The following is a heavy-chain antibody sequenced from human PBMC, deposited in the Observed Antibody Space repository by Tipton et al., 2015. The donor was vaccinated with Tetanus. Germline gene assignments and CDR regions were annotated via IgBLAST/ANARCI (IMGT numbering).Heavy chain of an antibody. CDR3: ARLASYSNHLDA. CDR1: GGSMIGSGHY. Sequence: TLSLTCIVSGGSMIGSGHYGAWVRQSPGKRLEWIGEINHRGGTMYNPSLKSRVTISGDTSKNQFSLKLNSVTAADTAVYYCARLASYSNHLDAWGQGALVTVSS. V-gene: IGHV4-39*07. D-gene: IGHD4-11*01. CDR2: INHRGGT. J-gene: IGHJ4*02.